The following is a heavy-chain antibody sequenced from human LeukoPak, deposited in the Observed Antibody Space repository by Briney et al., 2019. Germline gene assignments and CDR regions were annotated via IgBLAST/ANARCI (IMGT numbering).Heavy chain of an antibody. D-gene: IGHD3-16*02. Sequence: PSETLSLTCAVYGGSFSGYYWSWIRQPPGKGLEWIGEINHSGSTNYNPSLKSRVTISADTSKNQFSLKLSSVTAADTAVYYCARGLSKVRGYIWGSYRPDPLDYWGQGTLVTVSS. V-gene: IGHV4-34*01. CDR3: ARGLSKVRGYIWGSYRPDPLDY. J-gene: IGHJ4*02. CDR2: INHSGST. CDR1: GGSFSGYY.